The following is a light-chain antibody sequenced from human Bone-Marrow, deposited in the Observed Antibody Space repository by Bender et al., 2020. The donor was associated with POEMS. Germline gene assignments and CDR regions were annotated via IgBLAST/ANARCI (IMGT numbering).Light chain of an antibody. V-gene: IGLV2-14*01. Sequence: QSVLTQPRSVSGSPGQSVTIPCTGTTSDIGGSDHVSWYQQHPGKVPKLIIFDVTNRPSGVSSRFSGSKSGSTASLTISGLQTEDEADYYCTAYTSIGTVMFGGGTKLTVL. CDR1: TSDIGGSDH. J-gene: IGLJ3*02. CDR2: DVT. CDR3: TAYTSIGTVM.